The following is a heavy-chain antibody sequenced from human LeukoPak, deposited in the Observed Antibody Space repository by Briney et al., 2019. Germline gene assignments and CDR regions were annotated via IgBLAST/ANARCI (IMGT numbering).Heavy chain of an antibody. Sequence: GSLRLSCAASGFTFSSYAMSWVRQAPGKGLEWVSAISGSGGSTYYADSVKGRFTISRDNSKNTLYLQMNSLRAEDMAVYYCAKAAPIVVVPAALADDFDYWGQGTLVTVSS. CDR1: GFTFSSYA. D-gene: IGHD2-2*01. V-gene: IGHV3-23*01. CDR2: ISGSGGST. CDR3: AKAAPIVVVPAALADDFDY. J-gene: IGHJ4*02.